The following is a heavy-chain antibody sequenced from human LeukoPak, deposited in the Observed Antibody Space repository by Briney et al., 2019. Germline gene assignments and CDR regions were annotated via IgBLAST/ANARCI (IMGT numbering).Heavy chain of an antibody. CDR3: ARDAVAGWAYYFDY. CDR2: TNAGNGNT. CDR1: GYTFTSYA. V-gene: IGHV1-3*01. D-gene: IGHD6-19*01. Sequence: ASVKVSCKASGYTFTSYAMHWVRQAPGQRLEWMGWTNAGNGNTKYSQKFQGRVTITRDTSASTAYMELSSLRSEDTAVYYCARDAVAGWAYYFDYWGQGTLVTVSS. J-gene: IGHJ4*02.